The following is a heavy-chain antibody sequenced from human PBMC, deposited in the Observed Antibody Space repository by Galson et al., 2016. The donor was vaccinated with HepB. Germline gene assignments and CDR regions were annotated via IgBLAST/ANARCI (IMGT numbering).Heavy chain of an antibody. Sequence: SETLSLTCTVSGFSVSSSSYYWAWIRQPPGKGLEWIGTIYYTGHTYYNPSLKSRITISMDTSKNQLPLRPTSLTAADTAAYYCARHGSRSTGLYYSGMDAWGQGTTVTVSS. CDR3: ARHGSRSTGLYYSGMDA. D-gene: IGHD6-6*01. J-gene: IGHJ6*02. CDR2: IYYTGHT. CDR1: GFSVSSSSYY. V-gene: IGHV4-39*01.